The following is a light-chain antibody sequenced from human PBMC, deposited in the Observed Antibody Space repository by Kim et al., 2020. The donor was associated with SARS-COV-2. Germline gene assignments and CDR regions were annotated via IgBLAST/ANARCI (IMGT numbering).Light chain of an antibody. CDR1: QSISNY. J-gene: IGKJ2*01. V-gene: IGKV1-17*03. CDR3: LQHRSYPYT. CDR2: AAS. Sequence: DIQMTQSPSAMSASVGDRVTITCRASQSISNYLAWFQQKPGKAPKRLIYAASNLQSGVPSRFSGSGSGTEFTLTINSLQPADFATYYCLQHRSYPYTFGQGTKLEI.